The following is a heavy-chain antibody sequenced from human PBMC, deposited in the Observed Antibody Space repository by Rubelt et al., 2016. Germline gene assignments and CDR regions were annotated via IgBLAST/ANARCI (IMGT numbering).Heavy chain of an antibody. CDR3: GQVDRGSYSFDY. CDR1: AFSLSTRSIS. V-gene: IGHV2-70*01. D-gene: IGHD1-26*01. Sequence: QVTLRSSGPPLVKPTQILTLTCTFSAFSLSTRSISLSCIRQPSAKALEWLALIDWDDDKYYSTSLKTRLTISKATSKNQVVLTVTSIDRVETATYFCGQVDRGSYSFDYWGQGTLVTVSS. CDR2: IDWDDDK. J-gene: IGHJ4*02.